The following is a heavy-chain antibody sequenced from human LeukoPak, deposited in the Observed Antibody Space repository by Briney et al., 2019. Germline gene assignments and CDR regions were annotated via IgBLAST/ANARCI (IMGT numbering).Heavy chain of an antibody. D-gene: IGHD3-22*01. Sequence: GESLKISCKGSGYSFTSYWIGWVRQMPGKGLEWMGIIYPGDSDTRYSSSFQGQVTISADKSISTAYLQWSSLKASDTAMYYCARHLEAYYDSSGSNWFDPWGQGTLVTVSS. CDR1: GYSFTSYW. CDR3: ARHLEAYYDSSGSNWFDP. V-gene: IGHV5-51*01. CDR2: IYPGDSDT. J-gene: IGHJ5*02.